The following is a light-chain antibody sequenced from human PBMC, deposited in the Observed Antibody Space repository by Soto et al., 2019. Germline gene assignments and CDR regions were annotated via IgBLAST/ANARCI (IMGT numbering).Light chain of an antibody. CDR3: QQYNSYSPWT. Sequence: DLQMTQSPSPLSASVGDRVTITCRASQSISSWLAWYQQKPGKAPKLLIYDASSLESGVPSRFSGSGSGTEFTLTISSLQPDDFATYYCQQYNSYSPWTFGQGTKVEIK. CDR1: QSISSW. V-gene: IGKV1-5*01. J-gene: IGKJ1*01. CDR2: DAS.